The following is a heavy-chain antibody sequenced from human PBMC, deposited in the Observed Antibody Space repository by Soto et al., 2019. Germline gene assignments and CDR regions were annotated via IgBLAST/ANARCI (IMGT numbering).Heavy chain of an antibody. Sequence: QVQLVQSGAEVKKPGSSVKVSCKASGSTFSNHIITWVRQAPGQGLEWMGRIIPILDITNYAQKFQGRVTITAXKXTXTXXMEVSSLSSEDTAVYYCARDHPSGSTFSGHDDIDSWGQGTLVTVSS. CDR3: ARDHPSGSTFSGHDDIDS. D-gene: IGHD5-12*01. J-gene: IGHJ4*02. V-gene: IGHV1-69*08. CDR2: IIPILDIT. CDR1: GSTFSNHI.